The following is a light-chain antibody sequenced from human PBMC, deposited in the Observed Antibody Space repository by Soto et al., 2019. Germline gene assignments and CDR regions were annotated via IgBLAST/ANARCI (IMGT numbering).Light chain of an antibody. CDR1: QSVSNNY. V-gene: IGKV3-20*01. J-gene: IGKJ5*01. CDR3: QQYGSSPL. Sequence: IVLTQSAATLSLSPGERATLSCRASQSVSNNYLAWYQQKPGQAPRLLIYGASSRATGIPDRFSGSGSGTDFTLTISRLEPEDFAVYYCQQYGSSPLFGQGTRREIK. CDR2: GAS.